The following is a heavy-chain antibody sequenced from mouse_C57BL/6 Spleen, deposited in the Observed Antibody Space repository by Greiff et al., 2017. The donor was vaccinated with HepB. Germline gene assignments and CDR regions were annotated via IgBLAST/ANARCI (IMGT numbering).Heavy chain of an antibody. CDR2: ISGGGGNT. CDR1: GFTFSSYT. D-gene: IGHD2-5*01. J-gene: IGHJ3*01. Sequence: DVHLVESGGGLVKPGGSLKLSCAASGFTFSSYTMSWVRQTPEKRLEWVATISGGGGNTYYPDSVKGRFTISRDNAKNTLYLQMSSLRSEDTALYYCARHEDYSNYPAWFAYWGQGTLVTVSA. V-gene: IGHV5-9*01. CDR3: ARHEDYSNYPAWFAY.